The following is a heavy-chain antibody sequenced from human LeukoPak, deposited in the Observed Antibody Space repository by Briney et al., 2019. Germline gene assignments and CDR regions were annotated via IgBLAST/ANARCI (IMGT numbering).Heavy chain of an antibody. CDR2: IYPGESDT. D-gene: IGHD2-2*01. CDR3: ARLSPRYCSSTSCYRSPVDP. J-gene: IGHJ5*02. CDR1: GYSFTSYW. Sequence: GESLKISCKGSGYSFTSYWIGWVRQMPGKGLEWMGIIYPGESDTRYSPSFQGQVTISADKSIGTAYLQWSSLKASDTAMYYCARLSPRYCSSTSCYRSPVDPWGQGTLVTVSS. V-gene: IGHV5-51*01.